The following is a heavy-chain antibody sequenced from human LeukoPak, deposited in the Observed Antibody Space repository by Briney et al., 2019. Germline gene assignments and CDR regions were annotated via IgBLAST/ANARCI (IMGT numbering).Heavy chain of an antibody. V-gene: IGHV3-7*01. Sequence: GGSLRLSCAAAGFTFSRYWMNWFRQAPGKGLEWVGNINQDAREINYVDSVRGRFTISRDNAKNSLHLQMNSLRAEDTAVYYCATDRDNSDWQKRFDSWGQGTLVTVSS. CDR1: GFTFSRYW. J-gene: IGHJ4*02. D-gene: IGHD4-11*01. CDR3: ATDRDNSDWQKRFDS. CDR2: INQDAREI.